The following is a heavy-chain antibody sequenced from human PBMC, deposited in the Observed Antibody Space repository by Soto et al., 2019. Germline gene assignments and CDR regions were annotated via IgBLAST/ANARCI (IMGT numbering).Heavy chain of an antibody. V-gene: IGHV3-7*01. Sequence: GSLTLSCAASGLTFCSYWMSCARQAPGKGLEWVANIKQDGSEKYYVDSVKGRFTISRDNAKNSLYLQMNSLRAEDTAVYYCARGGIAAADAFDIWGQGTMVTVSS. D-gene: IGHD6-13*01. CDR3: ARGGIAAADAFDI. CDR2: IKQDGSEK. CDR1: GLTFCSYW. J-gene: IGHJ3*02.